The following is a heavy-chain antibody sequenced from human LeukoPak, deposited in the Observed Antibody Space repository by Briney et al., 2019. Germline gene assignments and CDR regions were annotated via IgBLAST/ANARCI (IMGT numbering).Heavy chain of an antibody. V-gene: IGHV4-61*02. Sequence: SETLSLTCTVSGGSISSGSYYWSWIRQPAGKALEWIGRIYTSGSTNYNPSLKSRVTISVDTSKNQFSLKLSSVTAADTAVYYCARARRITIFGVVTGNAFDIWGQGTMVTVSS. CDR1: GGSISSGSYY. J-gene: IGHJ3*02. CDR3: ARARRITIFGVVTGNAFDI. CDR2: IYTSGST. D-gene: IGHD3-3*01.